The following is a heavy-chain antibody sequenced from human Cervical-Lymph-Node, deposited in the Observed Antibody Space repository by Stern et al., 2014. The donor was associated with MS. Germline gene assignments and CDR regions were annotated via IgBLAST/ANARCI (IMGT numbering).Heavy chain of an antibody. V-gene: IGHV1-69*01. CDR1: GDTFSSYA. CDR3: ALRRSYYVY. Sequence: QVQLVQSGSEVKKPGSSVKVSCKPSGDTFSSYALSWVRQAPGQGLEWVGGLIPFFGATRYGQKFQGRVTITPEESTGTACMELTNLTSDDTAVYYCALRRSYYVYWGLGTLISVSS. D-gene: IGHD4-11*01. CDR2: LIPFFGAT. J-gene: IGHJ4*02.